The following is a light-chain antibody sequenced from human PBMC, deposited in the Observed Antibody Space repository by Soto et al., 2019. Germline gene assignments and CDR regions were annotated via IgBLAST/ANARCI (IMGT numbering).Light chain of an antibody. CDR1: QGIRND. Sequence: IQMTQSPSTLSGSVGDRVTITCRASQGIRNDLDWFQQKPGKAPKLLIYAASNLQSGVPARFSGSGSGTDFTLTISSLQPEDFATYYCLQKYFYPFTFGPGTKVDIK. J-gene: IGKJ3*01. V-gene: IGKV1-6*01. CDR2: AAS. CDR3: LQKYFYPFT.